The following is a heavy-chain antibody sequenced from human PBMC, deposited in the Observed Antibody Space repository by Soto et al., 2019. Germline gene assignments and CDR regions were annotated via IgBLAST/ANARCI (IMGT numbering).Heavy chain of an antibody. Sequence: GGSLRLSCAASGFTFSSYSMNWVRQAPGKGLEWVSSISSSSCYIYYADSVKGRFTISRDNAKNSLYLQMNSLRAEDTAVYYCAREQLAPGGYYGMDVWGQGTTVTVSS. CDR1: GFTFSSYS. CDR2: ISSSSCYI. CDR3: AREQLAPGGYYGMDV. J-gene: IGHJ6*02. D-gene: IGHD6-13*01. V-gene: IGHV3-21*01.